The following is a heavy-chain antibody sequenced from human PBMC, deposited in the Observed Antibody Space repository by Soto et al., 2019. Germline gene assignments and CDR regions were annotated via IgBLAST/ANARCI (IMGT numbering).Heavy chain of an antibody. CDR1: GFSFSSYD. J-gene: IGHJ4*02. D-gene: IGHD3-22*01. V-gene: IGHV3-30-3*01. CDR2: ISYDGSNK. CDR3: ARVMIVVVITTSFY. Sequence: EGSLRLSCAASGFSFSSYDMHWVRQAPGKGLEWVAVISYDGSNKYYADSVKGRFTISRDNSKNTLYLQMNSLRAEDTAVYYCARVMIVVVITTSFYWGQGTQVSGSA.